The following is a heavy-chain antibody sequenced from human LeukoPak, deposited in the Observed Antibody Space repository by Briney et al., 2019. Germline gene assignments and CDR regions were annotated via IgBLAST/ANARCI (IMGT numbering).Heavy chain of an antibody. J-gene: IGHJ5*02. V-gene: IGHV3-11*01. D-gene: IGHD6-19*01. CDR2: ISSSGSTI. CDR3: AKDRAAVARRIDP. CDR1: GFTFSDYY. Sequence: GGSLRLSCAASGFTFSDYYMSWIRQAPGKGLEWVSYISSSGSTIYYADSVKGRFTISRDNSKNTLYLQMNSLRAEDTAVYYCAKDRAAVARRIDPWGQGTLVTVSS.